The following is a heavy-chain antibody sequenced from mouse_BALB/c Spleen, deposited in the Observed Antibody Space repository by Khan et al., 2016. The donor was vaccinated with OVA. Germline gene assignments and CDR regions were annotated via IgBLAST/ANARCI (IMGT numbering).Heavy chain of an antibody. D-gene: IGHD4-1*02. CDR1: GFNFNDNY. V-gene: IGHV7-3*02. J-gene: IGHJ2*01. Sequence: EVQLQESGGGLVKPGGSLRLSCATSGFNFNDNYMTWVPQPPDEALELLGFIATKADGYRTEYSASVKGRFTISRDTSQNSLYLQMTTLRAEDSATYYCARGQVGSYFDYWGQGTTLTVAS. CDR2: IATKADGYRT. CDR3: ARGQVGSYFDY.